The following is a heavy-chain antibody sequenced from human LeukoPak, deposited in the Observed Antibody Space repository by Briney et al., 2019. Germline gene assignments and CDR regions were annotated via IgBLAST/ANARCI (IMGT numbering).Heavy chain of an antibody. J-gene: IGHJ4*02. Sequence: ASVKVSCKASGYTFTSYDINWVRQAPGQGLEWMGWINPNSGGTNYAQKFQGRVTMTRDTSISTAYMELSRLRSDDTAVYYCIYSGYDSDYWGQGTLVTVSS. CDR3: IYSGYDSDY. CDR2: INPNSGGT. D-gene: IGHD5-12*01. V-gene: IGHV1-2*02. CDR1: GYTFTSYD.